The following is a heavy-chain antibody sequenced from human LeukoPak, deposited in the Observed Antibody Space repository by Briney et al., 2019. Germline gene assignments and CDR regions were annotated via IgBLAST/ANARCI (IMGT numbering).Heavy chain of an antibody. D-gene: IGHD4-23*01. CDR3: ARDHDYDGYFDY. Sequence: GGSLRLSCAASGFTFSSYSMNWVRQAPGKGLEWVSSSSRSSSYIYYADSVEGRFTISRDNAKNSLYLQMNSLRVEDTAVYYCARDHDYDGYFDYWGQGTLVTVSS. CDR2: SSRSSSYI. CDR1: GFTFSSYS. V-gene: IGHV3-21*01. J-gene: IGHJ4*02.